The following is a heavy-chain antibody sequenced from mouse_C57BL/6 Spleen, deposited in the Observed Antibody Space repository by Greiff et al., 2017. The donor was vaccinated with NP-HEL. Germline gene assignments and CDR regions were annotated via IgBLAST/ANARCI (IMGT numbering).Heavy chain of an antibody. Sequence: VQLQQSGPELVKPGASVKISCKASGYAFSSSWMNWVKQRPGKGLEWIGRIYPGDGDTNYNGKFKGKATLTADKSSSTAYMQLSSLTSEDSAVYFCARVGPDYWGQGTTLTVSS. D-gene: IGHD1-1*02. CDR2: IYPGDGDT. CDR3: ARVGPDY. V-gene: IGHV1-82*01. CDR1: GYAFSSSW. J-gene: IGHJ2*01.